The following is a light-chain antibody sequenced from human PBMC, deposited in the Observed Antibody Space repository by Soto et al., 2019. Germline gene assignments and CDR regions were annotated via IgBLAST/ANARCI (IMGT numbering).Light chain of an antibody. Sequence: QSVLTQPPSASGSPGHSVTISCTGTRSDVGGYNYVSWYQQHPGKAPKLMIYEVSKRPSGVPDRFSGSKSGNTASLTVSGLQAEDEADYYCSSYTSSSTLVFGGGTKLTVL. CDR1: RSDVGGYNY. V-gene: IGLV2-8*01. CDR2: EVS. CDR3: SSYTSSSTLV. J-gene: IGLJ2*01.